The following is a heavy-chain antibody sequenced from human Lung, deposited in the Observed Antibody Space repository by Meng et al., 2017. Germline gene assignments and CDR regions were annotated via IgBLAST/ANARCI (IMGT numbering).Heavy chain of an antibody. CDR3: ARGPTTMAHDFDY. D-gene: IGHD4-11*01. J-gene: IGHJ4*02. V-gene: IGHV4-34*01. CDR2: INHSGST. CDR1: GGSFSDYY. Sequence: QVQLQQWGDGLLKPSETLSLTCVVSGGSFSDYYWSWIRQPPGKGLEWIGEINHSGSTNYNPSLESRATISVDTSQNNLSLKLSSVTAGDSAVYYCARGPTTMAHDFDYWGQGTLVTVSS.